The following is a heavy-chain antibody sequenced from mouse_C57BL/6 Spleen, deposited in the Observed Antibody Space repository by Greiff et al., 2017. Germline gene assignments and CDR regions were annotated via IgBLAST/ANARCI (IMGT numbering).Heavy chain of an antibody. CDR2: ISSGSSTI. CDR3: ARTPYYGSSPFDY. Sequence: EVNVVESGGGLVKPGGSLKLSCAASGFTFSDYGMHWVRQAPEKGLEWVAYISSGSSTIYYADTVKGRFTISRDNAKNTLFLQMTSLRSEDTAMYYCARTPYYGSSPFDYWGQGTTLTVSS. J-gene: IGHJ2*01. CDR1: GFTFSDYG. D-gene: IGHD1-1*01. V-gene: IGHV5-17*01.